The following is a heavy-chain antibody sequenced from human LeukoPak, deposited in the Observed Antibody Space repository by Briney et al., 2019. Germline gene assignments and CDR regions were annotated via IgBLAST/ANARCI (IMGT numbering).Heavy chain of an antibody. CDR1: GGTFSSYA. D-gene: IGHD6-13*01. Sequence: SVKVSCKASGGTFSSYAISWVRQAPGQGLEWMGGIIPIFGTANYAQKFQGRLTMTRDMSTSTVYMELSSLTSEDTAVFYCARYGFSTVWQGGWHAFDIWGQGTVVTVSS. J-gene: IGHJ3*02. CDR2: IIPIFGTA. V-gene: IGHV1-69*05. CDR3: ARYGFSTVWQGGWHAFDI.